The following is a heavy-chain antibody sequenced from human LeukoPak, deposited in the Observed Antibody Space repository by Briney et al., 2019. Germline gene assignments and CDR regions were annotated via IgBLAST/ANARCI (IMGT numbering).Heavy chain of an antibody. Sequence: ASVRVSCKGSGYTFIGYYSHWVRQAPGRGAAWMGWINPNTVCINYAQNLQGRVTMTRDTSIRTDYMERRRVRDDDTAAYNCVRGLYCSSASSYIGLAYSYSYMDVWGKGTTVTVS. CDR1: GYTFIGYY. CDR3: VRGLYCSSASSYIGLAYSYSYMDV. CDR2: INPNTVCI. J-gene: IGHJ6*03. V-gene: IGHV1-2*02. D-gene: IGHD2-2*02.